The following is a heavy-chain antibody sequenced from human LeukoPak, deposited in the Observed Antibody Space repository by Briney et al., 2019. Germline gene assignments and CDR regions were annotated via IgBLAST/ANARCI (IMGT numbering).Heavy chain of an antibody. V-gene: IGHV1-46*01. CDR2: INPRRGST. CDR1: GYTFTNYL. CDR3: TREGAAKAKTFAY. D-gene: IGHD6-13*01. J-gene: IGHJ4*02. Sequence: ASVKVSCKTSGYTFTNYLIHWVRQAPGLGHEWMGIINPRRGSTRYAQKFQDRVVVTRDTSTSTVYMELSSLRSDDTAVYYCTREGAAKAKTFAYGAQETLVTVSS.